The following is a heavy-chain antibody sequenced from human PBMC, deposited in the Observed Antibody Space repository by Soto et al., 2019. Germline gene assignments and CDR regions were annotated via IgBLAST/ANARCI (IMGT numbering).Heavy chain of an antibody. J-gene: IGHJ4*02. CDR1: GDTFSSYA. CDR3: ARDRRRRCTSNGCYYDF. CDR2: IIPIFGTA. V-gene: IGHV1-69*06. D-gene: IGHD2-2*01. Sequence: QVQLVQSGAEVKKPGSSVKVSCKASGDTFSSYAITWVRQAPGQWREWMGGIIPIFGTANYAQNFQGRVTITADKSTSTAYMELSSLRSEDTAVYYCARDRRRRCTSNGCYYDFWGQGTLVTVSS.